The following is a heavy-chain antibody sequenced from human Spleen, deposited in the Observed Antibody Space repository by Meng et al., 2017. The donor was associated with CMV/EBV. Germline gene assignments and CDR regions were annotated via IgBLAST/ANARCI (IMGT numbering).Heavy chain of an antibody. CDR3: ARGGSSGPGDY. CDR2: LNPSGGST. V-gene: IGHV1-46*02. D-gene: IGHD3-3*01. CDR1: RYSFHSSY. J-gene: IGHJ4*02. Sequence: CKQSRYSFHSSYMHWLRQAPGQGLEWMVILNPSGGSTTYAQRFQGRVTMTRDTSTSTVYMELSSLRSEDTAVYYCARGGSSGPGDYWGQGTLVTVSS.